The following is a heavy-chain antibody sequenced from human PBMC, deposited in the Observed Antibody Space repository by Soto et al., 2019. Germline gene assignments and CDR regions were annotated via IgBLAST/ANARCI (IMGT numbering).Heavy chain of an antibody. V-gene: IGHV1-69*13. Sequence: GAPVEVSCKASGGTFSSSAISWVRQAPGQGLEWMGGIIPIFGTANYAQKFQGRVTITADESTSTAYMELSSLRSEDTAVYYCAREITDHYYGMDVWGQGTTVTVSS. D-gene: IGHD1-20*01. CDR1: GGTFSSSA. J-gene: IGHJ6*02. CDR2: IIPIFGTA. CDR3: AREITDHYYGMDV.